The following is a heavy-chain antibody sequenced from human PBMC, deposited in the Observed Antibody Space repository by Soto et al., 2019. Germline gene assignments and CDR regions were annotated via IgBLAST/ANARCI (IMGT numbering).Heavy chain of an antibody. Sequence: SETLSLTCTVSGASISSHYWSWIRQPPGKGLEWIGYIYYTGSTSFNPSLKSRVTISLDTSKNRFSLKLSSVTAADTAMYYCARCNYDSSDDPQGFDFWGQGTLVTVSS. J-gene: IGHJ4*02. D-gene: IGHD3-22*01. CDR2: IYYTGST. CDR3: ARCNYDSSDDPQGFDF. CDR1: GASISSHY. V-gene: IGHV4-59*11.